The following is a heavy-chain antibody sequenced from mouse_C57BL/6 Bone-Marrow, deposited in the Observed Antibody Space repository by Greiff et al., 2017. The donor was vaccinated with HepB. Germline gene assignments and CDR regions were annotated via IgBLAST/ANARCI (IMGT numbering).Heavy chain of an antibody. Sequence: QVQLQQPGAELVMPGASVKLSCKASGYTFTSYWMHWVKQRPGQGLEWIGEIDPSDSYTNYNQKFKGKSTLTVDKSSSTAYMQLSSLTSEDSAVYYCARSRYGSRDVDYWGQGTTLTVSS. CDR3: ARSRYGSRDVDY. D-gene: IGHD1-1*01. CDR1: GYTFTSYW. CDR2: IDPSDSYT. J-gene: IGHJ2*01. V-gene: IGHV1-69*01.